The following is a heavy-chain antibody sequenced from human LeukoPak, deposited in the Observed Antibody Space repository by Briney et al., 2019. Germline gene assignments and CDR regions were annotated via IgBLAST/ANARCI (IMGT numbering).Heavy chain of an antibody. CDR3: ARGIMTTVTPHWFDP. CDR1: GFTFSSYA. Sequence: GGSLRLSCAASGFTFSSYAMSWVRQAPGKGLEWVSAISGSGGSTYYADSVKGRFTISRDNSKNTLYLQMNSLRAEDTAVYYCARGIMTTVTPHWFDPWGQGTLVTVSS. V-gene: IGHV3-23*01. CDR2: ISGSGGST. D-gene: IGHD4-17*01. J-gene: IGHJ5*02.